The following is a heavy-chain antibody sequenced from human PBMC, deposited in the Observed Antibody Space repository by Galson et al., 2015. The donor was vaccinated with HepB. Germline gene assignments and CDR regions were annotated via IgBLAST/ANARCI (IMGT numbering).Heavy chain of an antibody. CDR3: ARALYYDSSGYHYAVDY. V-gene: IGHV4-31*03. J-gene: IGHJ4*01. CDR1: GGSISSGGHY. CDR2: IYYSGST. Sequence: TLSLTCTVSGGSISSGGHYWSWIRQHPGKGLECIGYIYYSGSTYYNPSLKSRVIISVDTSSNQFSLRLSSVTAADTAVYYCARALYYDSSGYHYAVDYWGHGTLVTVSS. D-gene: IGHD3-22*01.